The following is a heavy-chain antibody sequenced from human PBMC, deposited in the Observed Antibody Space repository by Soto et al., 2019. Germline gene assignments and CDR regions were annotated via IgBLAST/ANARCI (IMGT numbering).Heavy chain of an antibody. Sequence: QLLLQESGPGLVKPSETLSLTCNVSGGSISSSRSYWAWFRQPPGKELEWIANIFYAGNTYYNPSLQSRVPVSVDTSKNQFSLKLDSVTAADTAVYYCARQAAAPGIDLWFDPWGQGTLVTVSS. CDR1: GGSISSSRSY. D-gene: IGHD6-13*01. CDR2: IFYAGNT. J-gene: IGHJ5*02. CDR3: ARQAAAPGIDLWFDP. V-gene: IGHV4-39*01.